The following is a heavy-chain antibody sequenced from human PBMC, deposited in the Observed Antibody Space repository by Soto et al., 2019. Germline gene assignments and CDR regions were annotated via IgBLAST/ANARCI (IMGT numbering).Heavy chain of an antibody. CDR2: ISYVGDNK. J-gene: IGHJ6*02. CDR1: GFTFSRNA. CDR3: ARDRSPMAPYSYYYYGMDL. Sequence: GGSLRLSCAASGFTFSRNAMHWVRQAPGKGLEWVAVISYVGDNKYYADSVKGRFTISRDNSKNTLYLQMNSLRAEDTAVYYCARDRSPMAPYSYYYYGMDLWGQATTVTVSS. V-gene: IGHV3-30-3*01. D-gene: IGHD3-10*01.